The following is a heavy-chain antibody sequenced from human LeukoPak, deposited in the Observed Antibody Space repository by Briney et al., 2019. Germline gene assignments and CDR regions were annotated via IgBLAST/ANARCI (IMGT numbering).Heavy chain of an antibody. CDR1: GGSLSDY. D-gene: IGHD1-14*01. V-gene: IGHV4-34*01. CDR3: ARGPADHRYYHYGMDV. Sequence: SETLSLTCAVYGGSLSDYWSWLRQSPGKGLEWIGESHHSGSTNYNSSLKSRVTISVDTSKNQFSLKLSSATAADTAVYYCARGPADHRYYHYGMDVWGQGTTVTVSS. CDR2: SHHSGST. J-gene: IGHJ6*02.